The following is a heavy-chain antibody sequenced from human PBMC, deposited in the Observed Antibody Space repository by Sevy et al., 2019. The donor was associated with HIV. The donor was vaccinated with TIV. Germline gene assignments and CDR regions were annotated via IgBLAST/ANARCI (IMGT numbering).Heavy chain of an antibody. V-gene: IGHV1-18*04. CDR2: ISTYNGKT. Sequence: ASVKVSCMASGYTFSRSVITWVRQAPGQGLEWMGWISTYNGKTNYAQKFQDRVTMTTDTSTNTVYMELRSLRSDDTAIYFGARGRGIAVAGGGYYSDYWGQGSLVTVSS. CDR1: GYTFSRSV. D-gene: IGHD6-19*01. J-gene: IGHJ4*02. CDR3: ARGRGIAVAGGGYYSDY.